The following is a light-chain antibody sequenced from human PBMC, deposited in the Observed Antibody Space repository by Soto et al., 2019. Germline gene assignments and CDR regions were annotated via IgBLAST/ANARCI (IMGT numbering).Light chain of an antibody. Sequence: DIQMTQSPSSLSASVGERVTITCQASQDISNFLNWYQHKPGKAPKVLIYDASNLKAGVPSRFSGSGSGTEFTFTISSLQPEDIATYYCQQYNNLPVFGQGTKVEIK. CDR2: DAS. V-gene: IGKV1-33*01. CDR3: QQYNNLPV. J-gene: IGKJ1*01. CDR1: QDISNF.